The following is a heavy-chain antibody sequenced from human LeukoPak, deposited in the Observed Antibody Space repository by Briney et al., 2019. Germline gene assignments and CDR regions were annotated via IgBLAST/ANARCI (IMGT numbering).Heavy chain of an antibody. CDR3: ANIYGSGGGY. J-gene: IGHJ4*02. CDR1: GFTFSTYS. D-gene: IGHD3-10*01. V-gene: IGHV3-48*02. CDR2: ISSSSAI. Sequence: GGSLRLSCAASGFTFSTYSMNWVRQAPGKGLEWVSYISSSSAIYYADPVKGRFTISRDNAKNSLYLQMTSLRDEDTAVYYCANIYGSGGGYWGQGTLVTVSS.